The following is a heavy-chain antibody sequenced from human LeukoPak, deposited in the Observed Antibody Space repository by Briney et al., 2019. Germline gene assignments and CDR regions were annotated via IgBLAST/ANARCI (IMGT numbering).Heavy chain of an antibody. CDR3: ARVYYSSSYDYWYFDL. D-gene: IGHD6-13*01. CDR1: GGSISSYY. J-gene: IGHJ2*01. CDR2: IHYSGST. V-gene: IGHV4-59*01. Sequence: PSETLSLTCTVSGGSISSYYWSWIRQPPGKGLEYIGYIHYSGSTNYKPSLKSRATISVDTSKNQFSLKLSSVTAADTAVYYCARVYYSSSYDYWYFDLWGRGTLVTVSS.